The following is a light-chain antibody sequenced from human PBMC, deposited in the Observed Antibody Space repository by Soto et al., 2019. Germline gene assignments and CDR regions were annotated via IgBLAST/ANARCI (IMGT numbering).Light chain of an antibody. Sequence: DIPMTQSPSTLSASVGDRVTITCRASQTISSGLAWYQQKPGKAPKVLIYDASTLESGVPSRFRGSGSGTEFTLTISSVQPDDFATYYCQQYKSYKTFGQGTKVEIK. CDR1: QTISSG. V-gene: IGKV1-5*01. CDR3: QQYKSYKT. CDR2: DAS. J-gene: IGKJ1*01.